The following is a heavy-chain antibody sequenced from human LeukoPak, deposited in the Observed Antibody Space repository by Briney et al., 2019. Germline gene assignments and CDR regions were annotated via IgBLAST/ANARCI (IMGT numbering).Heavy chain of an antibody. J-gene: IGHJ6*02. CDR2: ISYDGSNK. D-gene: IGHD2-2*01. V-gene: IGHV3-30*18. Sequence: GGSLRLSSAASGFTFSSYGMHWVRQAPGKGLEWVAVISYDGSNKYYADSVKGRFTISRDNSKNTLYLQMNSLRAEDTAVYYCAKVITYCSSTSCSAYYYYGMDVWGQGTTVTVSS. CDR1: GFTFSSYG. CDR3: AKVITYCSSTSCSAYYYYGMDV.